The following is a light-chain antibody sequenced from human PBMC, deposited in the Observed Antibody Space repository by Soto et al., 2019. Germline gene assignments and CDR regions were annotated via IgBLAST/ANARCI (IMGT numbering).Light chain of an antibody. CDR2: DVS. V-gene: IGLV2-14*01. J-gene: IGLJ2*01. CDR3: TSYPTSGTYVV. CDR1: SRDVGDYTY. Sequence: QSALTQPASVSGSPGQSITISCTGTSRDVGDYTYVSWYQHHPGKAPKLIIYDVSNRPSGISSRFSGSKSGNTASLTISGLQSEDEADYYCTSYPTSGTYVVFGGGTKVTVL.